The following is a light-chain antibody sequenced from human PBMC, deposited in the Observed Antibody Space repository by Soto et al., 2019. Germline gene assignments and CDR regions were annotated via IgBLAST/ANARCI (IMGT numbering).Light chain of an antibody. V-gene: IGKV1-5*03. J-gene: IGKJ2*01. CDR2: EAS. CDR3: QHYDGYPYT. CDR1: QSISTW. Sequence: DIQMTQSPSTLSASVGDRVTITCRASQSISTWLAWFQQKPGKAPKLVIHEASSLQSGVPSRFSGSGSGTEFTLTISSLQPDDFATYYCQHYDGYPYTFGQGTQLEIK.